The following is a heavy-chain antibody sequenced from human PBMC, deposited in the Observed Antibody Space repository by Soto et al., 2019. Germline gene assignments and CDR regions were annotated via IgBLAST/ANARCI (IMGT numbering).Heavy chain of an antibody. J-gene: IGHJ6*02. CDR3: ARTVSSGWDYHYYYGMNV. CDR2: VNPNSGGT. Sequence: VASVKVSCKASGYTFTGYYMHWVRQAPGQGLEWMGWVNPNSGGTNYAQKFQGWVTMTRDTSISTAYMELSRLRSDDTAVYYCARTVSSGWDYHYYYGMNVWGQGTTVTVSS. CDR1: GYTFTGYY. D-gene: IGHD6-19*01. V-gene: IGHV1-2*04.